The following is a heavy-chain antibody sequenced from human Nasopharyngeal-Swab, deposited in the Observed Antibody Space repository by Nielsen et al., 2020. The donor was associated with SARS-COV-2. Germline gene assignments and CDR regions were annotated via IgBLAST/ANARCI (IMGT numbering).Heavy chain of an antibody. CDR2: ISGIGGST. V-gene: IGHV3-23*01. Sequence: GESLKISCAASGFTFSSYAMSWVRQAPGKGLECVSAISGIGGSTYYADSVKGRFTISRDNSKNTLYLQMNSLRAEDTAVYYCAKGSLFGVVITTMYYFDYWGQGTLVTVSS. CDR3: AKGSLFGVVITTMYYFDY. CDR1: GFTFSSYA. J-gene: IGHJ4*02. D-gene: IGHD3-3*01.